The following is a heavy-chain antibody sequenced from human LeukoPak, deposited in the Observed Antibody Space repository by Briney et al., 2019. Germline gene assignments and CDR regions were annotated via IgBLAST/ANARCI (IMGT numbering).Heavy chain of an antibody. V-gene: IGHV4-61*02. D-gene: IGHD2-2*01. Sequence: SETLSLTCTVSGGSISSGDYYWSWIRQPAGKGLEWIGRIYTSGSTNYNPSLKSRVTMSVDTSKNQFSLKLSSVTAADTAVYYCARDAHCSSTSCPSYYYYYYMDVWGKGTTVTVSS. CDR1: GGSISSGDYY. J-gene: IGHJ6*03. CDR2: IYTSGST. CDR3: ARDAHCSSTSCPSYYYYYYMDV.